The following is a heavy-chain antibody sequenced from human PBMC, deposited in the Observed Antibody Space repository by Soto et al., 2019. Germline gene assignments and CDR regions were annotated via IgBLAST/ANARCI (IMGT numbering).Heavy chain of an antibody. CDR1: GYTFTSYG. D-gene: IGHD3-9*01. V-gene: IGHV1-18*04. Sequence: ASVKVSCKASGYTFTSYGISWVRQAPGQGLEWMGWISAYNGNTNYAQKLQGRVTMTTDTSTSTAYMELRSLRSDDTAVYYCARVGGDSDILSGDNWFDPWGQGTLVTVSS. CDR2: ISAYNGNT. CDR3: ARVGGDSDILSGDNWFDP. J-gene: IGHJ5*02.